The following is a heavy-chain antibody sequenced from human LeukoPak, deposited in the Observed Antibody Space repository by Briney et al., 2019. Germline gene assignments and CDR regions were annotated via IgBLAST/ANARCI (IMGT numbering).Heavy chain of an antibody. CDR1: GYTFTSNG. V-gene: IGHV1-18*01. CDR3: ARFGVVVVAAQFYDY. CDR2: ISAYNGNT. Sequence: ASVKVSCKXSGYTFTSNGISWVRQAPGQGLEWMGWISAYNGNTNYAQKLQGRVTMTTDTSTSTAYMELRSLRSDDTAVYYCARFGVVVVAAQFYDYWGQGTLVTVSS. J-gene: IGHJ4*02. D-gene: IGHD2-15*01.